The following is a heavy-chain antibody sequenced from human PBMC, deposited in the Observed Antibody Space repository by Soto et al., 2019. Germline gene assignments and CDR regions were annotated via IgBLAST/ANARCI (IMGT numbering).Heavy chain of an antibody. J-gene: IGHJ2*01. V-gene: IGHV1-3*01. CDR1: GYIFTSYA. CDR3: ARSHVIHWYFDL. Sequence: QVQLVQSGAEVKKPGASVKVSCKASGYIFTSYAMHWVRQAPGQRLEWMGWINAGNGNSKYSEKFQGRVTITRDTSASTAYMELSSLRSEDTAVYYCARSHVIHWYFDLWGRGTLVTVSS. D-gene: IGHD3-10*01. CDR2: INAGNGNS.